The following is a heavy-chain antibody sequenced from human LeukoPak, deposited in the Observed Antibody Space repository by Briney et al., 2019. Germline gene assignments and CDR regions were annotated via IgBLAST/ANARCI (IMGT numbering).Heavy chain of an antibody. CDR2: LSGSGGST. CDR1: GLTFSFFA. CDR3: AKEYSSGGFDY. V-gene: IGHV3-23*01. J-gene: IGHJ4*02. D-gene: IGHD6-19*01. Sequence: GGSLRPSFAAPGLTFSFFAMSWFRQAPGKGRGWVSSLSGSGGSTYYADSVKGRFTISRDNSKNTLYLQMNSLRAEDTAVYYCAKEYSSGGFDYWGQGTLVTVSS.